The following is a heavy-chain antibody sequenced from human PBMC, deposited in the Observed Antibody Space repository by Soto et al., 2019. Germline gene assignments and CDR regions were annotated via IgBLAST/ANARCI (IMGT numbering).Heavy chain of an antibody. Sequence: PGGLLRLRCAAACFPFKNPGVNWVRQDPGKGLEWVGPGKSNADGGSGDYAAPVKGRFVVSRDDSKDIVYLQMNSLKIEDTGVYYCTTDSRTTLPEIRFDYWGHGTQVTVSS. V-gene: IGHV3-15*07. D-gene: IGHD1-26*01. J-gene: IGHJ4*01. CDR2: GKSNADGGSG. CDR3: TTDSRTTLPEIRFDY. CDR1: CFPFKNPG.